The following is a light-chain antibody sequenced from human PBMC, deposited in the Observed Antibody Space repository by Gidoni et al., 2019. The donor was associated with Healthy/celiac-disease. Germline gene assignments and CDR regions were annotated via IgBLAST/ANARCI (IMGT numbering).Light chain of an antibody. Sequence: EIVMTQSPATLSVSPGERATLSCRASQSVSSNLAWYQQKPGQAPRLLIYGASTRATGIPDRFSGSGSGTEFTLTISSLQSEDFAVYYCQQYNNWPPPYTFXXXTKLEIK. J-gene: IGKJ2*01. CDR3: QQYNNWPPPYT. CDR1: QSVSSN. CDR2: GAS. V-gene: IGKV3-15*01.